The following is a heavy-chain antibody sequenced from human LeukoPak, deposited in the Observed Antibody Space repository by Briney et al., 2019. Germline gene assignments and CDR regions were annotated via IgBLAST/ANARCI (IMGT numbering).Heavy chain of an antibody. D-gene: IGHD4-17*01. Sequence: SETLSLTCTVSGGSISSYYWSWIRQPPGKGLEWIGYIYYSGSTNYNPSLKSRVTISVDTSKNQFSLKLSSVTAADTAVYYCARHPWDYGGKITSYFDYWGQGTLVTVSS. CDR3: ARHPWDYGGKITSYFDY. V-gene: IGHV4-59*08. J-gene: IGHJ4*02. CDR1: GGSISSYY. CDR2: IYYSGST.